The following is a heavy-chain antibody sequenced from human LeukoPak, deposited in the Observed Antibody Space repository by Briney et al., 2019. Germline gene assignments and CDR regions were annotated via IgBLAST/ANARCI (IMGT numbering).Heavy chain of an antibody. V-gene: IGHV3-23*01. Sequence: PGGSLSLSCTASGISFPNYAMTWVRQAPGGVREWVSSISRSGGGTHYADFVRGRFTIFRDNSKKTLFLQMDSLRAEDTAVYYCAKNMILLGGNLYYYCVDVWGQGTTVTVSS. J-gene: IGHJ6*02. CDR1: GISFPNYA. CDR2: ISRSGGGT. CDR3: AKNMILLGGNLYYYCVDV. D-gene: IGHD3-16*01.